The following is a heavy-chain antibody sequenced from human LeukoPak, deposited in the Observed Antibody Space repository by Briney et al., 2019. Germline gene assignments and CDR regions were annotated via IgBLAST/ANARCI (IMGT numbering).Heavy chain of an antibody. D-gene: IGHD4-17*01. CDR2: IYYSGST. J-gene: IGHJ4*02. Sequence: SETLSLTCTVSGDSISSYYWSWIRQPPGKGLEWVGYIYYSGSTNYNPSLKSRVTISVDTSKNQFSLKLSSVTAADTAVYYCARSTDYGDSDYWGQGTLVTVSS. V-gene: IGHV4-59*01. CDR3: ARSTDYGDSDY. CDR1: GDSISSYY.